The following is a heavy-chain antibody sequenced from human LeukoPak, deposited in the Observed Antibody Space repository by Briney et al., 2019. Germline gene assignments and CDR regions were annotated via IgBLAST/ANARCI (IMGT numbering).Heavy chain of an antibody. V-gene: IGHV5-51*01. Sequence: GESLKISCKSSGYSYTSYWIGWVRQLPGKGLEWMGIIYPGDSDTRYSRSFQGQVTISADESLRTAYLQWRSLKASDTGIYFCARLGGPHSPFDNWGQGTRVIVSS. CDR2: IYPGDSDT. D-gene: IGHD2-15*01. CDR3: ARLGGPHSPFDN. CDR1: GYSYTSYW. J-gene: IGHJ4*02.